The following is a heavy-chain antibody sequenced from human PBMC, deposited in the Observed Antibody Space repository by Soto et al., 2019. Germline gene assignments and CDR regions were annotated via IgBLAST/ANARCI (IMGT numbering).Heavy chain of an antibody. CDR3: ARDRVTTVTTIDY. CDR2: ISSSSSYI. V-gene: IGHV3-21*01. D-gene: IGHD4-17*01. J-gene: IGHJ4*02. CDR1: GFTFSSYN. Sequence: EVQLVESGGGLVKPGGSLRLSCAASGFTFSSYNMNWVRQAPGKGLEWVSSISSSSSYIYYADSVKGRFTISRDNAKNSLYLQMNSLGAEDTAVYYCARDRVTTVTTIDYWGQGTLVTVSS.